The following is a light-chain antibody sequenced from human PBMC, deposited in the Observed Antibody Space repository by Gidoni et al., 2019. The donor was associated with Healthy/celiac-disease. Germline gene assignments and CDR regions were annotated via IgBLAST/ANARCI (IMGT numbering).Light chain of an antibody. Sequence: DIVLTQSPATMSVSPGERATLPCRASQSVSSNLAWYQQKLGHAPRLLIYGACTSPTGIPARCSGSGSGTEFTLTSSSLQSEDLAVYCCQQYNNWPPTFGGGTKVEIK. J-gene: IGKJ4*02. CDR3: QQYNNWPPT. V-gene: IGKV3-15*01. CDR1: QSVSSN. CDR2: GAC.